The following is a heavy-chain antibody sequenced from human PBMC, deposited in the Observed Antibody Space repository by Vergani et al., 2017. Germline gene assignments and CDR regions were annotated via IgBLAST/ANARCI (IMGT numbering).Heavy chain of an antibody. CDR1: GFTVSSNY. J-gene: IGHJ3*02. D-gene: IGHD1-7*01. CDR2: IKQDGSEK. CDR3: AREERTITGTTHVGI. Sequence: EVQLVETGGGLIQPGGSLRLSCAASGFTVSSNYMSWVRQAPGKGLEWVANIKQDGSEKYYVDSVKGRFTISRDNAKNSLYLQMNSLRAEDTAVYYCAREERTITGTTHVGIWGQGTMVTVSS. V-gene: IGHV3-7*03.